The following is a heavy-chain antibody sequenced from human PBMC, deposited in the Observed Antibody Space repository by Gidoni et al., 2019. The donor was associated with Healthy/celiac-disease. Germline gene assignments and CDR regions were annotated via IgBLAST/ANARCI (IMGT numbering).Heavy chain of an antibody. Sequence: QVQLQESGPGLVKPSETLSITCTVSGGSISSYYWSWIRQPPGKGLEWIGYIYYSGSTNYNPSLKSRVTISVDTSKNQFSLKLSSVTAADTAVYYCARHIVVVTAIPPHWYFDLWGRGTLVTVSS. CDR2: IYYSGST. CDR3: ARHIVVVTAIPPHWYFDL. CDR1: GGSISSYY. V-gene: IGHV4-59*01. D-gene: IGHD2-21*02. J-gene: IGHJ2*01.